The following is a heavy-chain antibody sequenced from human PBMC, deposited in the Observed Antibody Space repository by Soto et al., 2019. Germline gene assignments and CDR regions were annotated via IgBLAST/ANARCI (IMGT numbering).Heavy chain of an antibody. CDR3: ARTGMTTDGMDV. CDR1: GFTFSSYA. J-gene: IGHJ6*02. CDR2: ISYDGSNK. V-gene: IGHV3-30-3*01. D-gene: IGHD4-4*01. Sequence: GESLKISCAASGFTFSSYAMHWVRQAPGKGLEWVAVISYDGSNKYYADSVKGRFTISRDNSKNTLYLQMNSLRAEDTAVYYCARTGMTTDGMDVWGQGTTVTVSS.